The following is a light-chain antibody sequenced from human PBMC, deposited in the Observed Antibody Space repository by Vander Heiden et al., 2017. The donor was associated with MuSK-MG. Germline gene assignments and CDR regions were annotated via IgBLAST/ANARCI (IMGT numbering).Light chain of an antibody. CDR1: SSNIGAGYD. CDR2: GNS. J-gene: IGLJ3*02. Sequence: QSVLTQPPSVSGAPGQRVTNSCTGSSSNIGAGYDVHWYQQLPGTASKLLIFGNSNRPSGVPDRFSGSKSGTSASLAITGLQAEDEADYYCQSYDSSLSGLWVFGGGTKLTVL. CDR3: QSYDSSLSGLWV. V-gene: IGLV1-40*01.